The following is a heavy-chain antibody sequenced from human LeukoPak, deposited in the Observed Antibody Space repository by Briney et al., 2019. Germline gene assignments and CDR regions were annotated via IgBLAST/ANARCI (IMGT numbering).Heavy chain of an antibody. CDR2: ISSRSTYI. D-gene: IGHD3-22*01. CDR3: ARGAERSGYDY. Sequence: GGSLRLSCVASGFTFSNYSMNWVRQAPGKGLEWVSSISSRSTYIYYADSLRGRFTISRDNAKNSLYLQMNSLRGEDTAVYYCARGAERSGYDYWGQGTLVTVSS. J-gene: IGHJ4*02. CDR1: GFTFSNYS. V-gene: IGHV3-21*01.